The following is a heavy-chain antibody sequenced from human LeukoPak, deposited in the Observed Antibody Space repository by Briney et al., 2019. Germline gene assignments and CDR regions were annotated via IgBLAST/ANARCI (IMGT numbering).Heavy chain of an antibody. CDR1: GFTFSSYG. J-gene: IGHJ4*02. D-gene: IGHD6-6*01. Sequence: GSLRLSCAASGFTFSSYGMSWVRQAPGKGLEWVSAISGSGGSTYYADSVKGRFTISRDNAKNSLYLQMNSLRAEDTAVYYCARSSRLTFDYWGQGTLVTVSS. CDR2: ISGSGGST. CDR3: ARSSRLTFDY. V-gene: IGHV3-23*01.